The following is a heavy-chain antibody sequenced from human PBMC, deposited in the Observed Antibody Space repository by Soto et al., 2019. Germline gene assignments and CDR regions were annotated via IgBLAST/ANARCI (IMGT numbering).Heavy chain of an antibody. J-gene: IGHJ6*02. CDR3: ARDRGDRNDYYYGVDV. Sequence: SETLSLTCSVSGASISPYYWSWIRQPPGKGLEWIGYIYYSGSTNYNPSLKSRVTISLDTSKNQFSLKLSSVTAADTAMYYCARDRGDRNDYYYGVDVWGQGTTVTVSS. V-gene: IGHV4-59*01. CDR2: IYYSGST. CDR1: GASISPYY. D-gene: IGHD7-27*01.